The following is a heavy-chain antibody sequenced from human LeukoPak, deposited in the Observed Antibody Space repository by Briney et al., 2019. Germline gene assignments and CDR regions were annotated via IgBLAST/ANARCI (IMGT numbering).Heavy chain of an antibody. J-gene: IGHJ4*02. CDR2: IIPILGIA. V-gene: IGHV1-69*04. D-gene: IGHD1-7*01. CDR3: ARDGRELELLLNY. Sequence: ASVKVSCKASGGTFSSYAISWVRQAPGQGLEWMGRIIPILGIANYAQKFQGRVTITADKSTSTAYMELSSLRSEDTAVYYCARDGRELELLLNYWGQGTLVTVSS. CDR1: GGTFSSYA.